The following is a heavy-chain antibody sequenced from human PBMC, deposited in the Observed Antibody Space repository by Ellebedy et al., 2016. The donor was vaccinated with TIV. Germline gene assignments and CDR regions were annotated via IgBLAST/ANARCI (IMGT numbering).Heavy chain of an antibody. Sequence: AASVKVSCKASGYTFTSYYMHWVRQAPGQGLEWMGIINPSGGSTSYAQKLQGRVTMTRDTSTSTVYMELSSLRSEDTAVYYCASWYYGSGSYYGRDDYWGQGTLVTVSS. CDR2: INPSGGST. CDR1: GYTFTSYY. D-gene: IGHD3-10*01. CDR3: ASWYYGSGSYYGRDDY. J-gene: IGHJ4*02. V-gene: IGHV1-46*04.